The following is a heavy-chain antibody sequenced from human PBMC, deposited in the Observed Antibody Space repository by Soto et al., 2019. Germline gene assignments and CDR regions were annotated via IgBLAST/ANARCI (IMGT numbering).Heavy chain of an antibody. V-gene: IGHV3-48*01. Sequence: GGSLRLSCAASGFTFSSYSMNWVRQAPGKGLEWVSYISSSSSTIYYADSVKGRFTISRDNAKNSLYLQMNSLRAEDTAVYYCARDGDSQAVADAFDIWGQGTMVTVSS. CDR1: GFTFSSYS. CDR3: ARDGDSQAVADAFDI. D-gene: IGHD6-19*01. CDR2: ISSSSSTI. J-gene: IGHJ3*02.